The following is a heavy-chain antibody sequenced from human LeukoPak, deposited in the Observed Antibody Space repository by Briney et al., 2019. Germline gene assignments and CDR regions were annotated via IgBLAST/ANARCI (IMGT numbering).Heavy chain of an antibody. CDR1: GFTFSSYD. CDR2: ISTSGSTI. D-gene: IGHD1-1*01. J-gene: IGHJ6*03. V-gene: IGHV3-48*03. Sequence: AGGSLRLSCAASGFTFSSYDMNWVRQAPGKGLEWVSYISTSGSTIYNADSVKGRFTISRDNAKNSLYLQMNSLRAEDTAVYYCGREPRRLVYFYYYMDVWGTGTTVTVSS. CDR3: GREPRRLVYFYYYMDV.